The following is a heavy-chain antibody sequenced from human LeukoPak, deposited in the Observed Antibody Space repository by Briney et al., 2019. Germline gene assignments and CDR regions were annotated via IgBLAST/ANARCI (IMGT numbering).Heavy chain of an antibody. J-gene: IGHJ4*02. CDR1: GYTFTGYY. Sequence: GASVKVSCKASGYTFTGYYVHWVRQAPGQGLEWMGIINPSGGSTSYAQKFQGRVTMTRDTSTSTVYMELSSLRSEDTAVYYCARARSDSGLRYYFDYWGQGTLVTVSS. D-gene: IGHD3-10*01. CDR3: ARARSDSGLRYYFDY. V-gene: IGHV1-46*01. CDR2: INPSGGST.